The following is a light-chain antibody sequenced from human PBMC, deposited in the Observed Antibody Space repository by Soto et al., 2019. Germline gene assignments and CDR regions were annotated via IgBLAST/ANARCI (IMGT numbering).Light chain of an antibody. J-gene: IGKJ4*01. CDR3: QQYNSYPLT. Sequence: DIQMTQSPPSLSASVGDRVTITCRASQGINNHLAWFQQKPGKAPTYLIYSVSSLQSGVPSKFSGSGSGTDFTLTISSLQPEDFATYYCQQYNSYPLTFGGGTTVDIK. CDR2: SVS. V-gene: IGKV1-16*02. CDR1: QGINNH.